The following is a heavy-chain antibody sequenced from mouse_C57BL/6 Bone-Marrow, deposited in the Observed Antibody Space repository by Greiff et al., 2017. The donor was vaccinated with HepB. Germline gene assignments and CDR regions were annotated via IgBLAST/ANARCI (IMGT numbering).Heavy chain of an antibody. J-gene: IGHJ4*01. Sequence: EVQVVESGPELVKPGASVKIPCKASGYTFTDYNMDWVKQSHGKSLEWIGDINPNNGGTIYNQKFKGKATLTVDKSSSTAYMELRSLTSEDTAVYYCARGVHYGSPYAMDYWGQGTSANVSS. CDR1: GYTFTDYN. CDR2: INPNNGGT. V-gene: IGHV1-18*01. CDR3: ARGVHYGSPYAMDY. D-gene: IGHD1-1*01.